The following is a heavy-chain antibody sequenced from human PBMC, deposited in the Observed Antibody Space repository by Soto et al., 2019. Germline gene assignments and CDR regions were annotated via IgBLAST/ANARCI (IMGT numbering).Heavy chain of an antibody. CDR2: INHSGST. CDR1: GGSFIGYY. V-gene: IGHV4-34*01. Sequence: SETLSLTCAVYGGSFIGYYWSWSRQPPGKGLEWIGEINHSGSTNYNPSLKSRVTISVDTSKNQFSLKLSSVTAADTAVYYCAIRTTIFGVVMPAYGMDVWGQGTTVTVSS. CDR3: AIRTTIFGVVMPAYGMDV. D-gene: IGHD3-3*01. J-gene: IGHJ6*02.